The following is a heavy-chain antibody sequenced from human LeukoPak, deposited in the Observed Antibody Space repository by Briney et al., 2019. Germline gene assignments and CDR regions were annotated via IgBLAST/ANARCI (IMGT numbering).Heavy chain of an antibody. D-gene: IGHD2-2*02. CDR3: ARHPPRDCSSSSCYKRRFDP. CDR2: MYYSGST. Sequence: SETLSLTCTVSGGSISSSDSYWGWIRQPPGKGLEWIGSMYYSGSTYYNPSLKSRVTISVDTSKNQFSLKLNSVTAADTAVYYCARHPPRDCSSSSCYKRRFDPWGQGTLVTVSS. CDR1: GGSISSSDSY. V-gene: IGHV4-39*01. J-gene: IGHJ5*02.